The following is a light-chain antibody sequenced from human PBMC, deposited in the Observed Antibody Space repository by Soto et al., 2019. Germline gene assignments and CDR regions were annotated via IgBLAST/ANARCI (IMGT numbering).Light chain of an antibody. J-gene: IGLJ2*01. Sequence: QSALTQPPSASGSPGQSVTISCTGTSSDVGGYNFVSWFQQSPGKAPKLMIYEVTKRPSGVPDRFSGSKSGNTASLTVSGLQADDEAEYYCSSYAGSDNFVVFGGGTKLPVL. CDR3: SSYAGSDNFVV. V-gene: IGLV2-8*01. CDR2: EVT. CDR1: SSDVGGYNF.